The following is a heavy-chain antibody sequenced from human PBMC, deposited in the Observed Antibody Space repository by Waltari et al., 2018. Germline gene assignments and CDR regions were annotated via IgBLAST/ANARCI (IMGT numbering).Heavy chain of an antibody. V-gene: IGHV4-61*02. Sequence: QVQLRESGPGLVKPSQTLSLTCSVSGAPINSENYYWGWVRKAAGKGLEWIGRTNRNGEGRYSPSLARRGTISVDRSRNQFSLSLRSVTVADTAIYFCARGDDRPARYFFDSWGQGILVTVSS. CDR3: ARGDDRPARYFFDS. D-gene: IGHD3-16*01. CDR2: TNRNGEG. J-gene: IGHJ5*01. CDR1: GAPINSENYY.